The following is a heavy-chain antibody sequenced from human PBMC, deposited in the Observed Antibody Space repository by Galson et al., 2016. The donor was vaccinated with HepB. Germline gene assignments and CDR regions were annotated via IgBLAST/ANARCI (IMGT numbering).Heavy chain of an antibody. D-gene: IGHD3-16*01. Sequence: SLRLSCAGSGFLFRSYGMHWVRQAPGKGLEWVAVIWDNGSNKYYADSVKGRFTISRDNSKNTLYLQMNRLRAEGTAVYYCANHPGENYYAYFHYWGQGTPVTVSS. J-gene: IGHJ4*02. CDR2: IWDNGSNK. CDR1: GFLFRSYG. V-gene: IGHV3-33*08. CDR3: ANHPGENYYAYFHY.